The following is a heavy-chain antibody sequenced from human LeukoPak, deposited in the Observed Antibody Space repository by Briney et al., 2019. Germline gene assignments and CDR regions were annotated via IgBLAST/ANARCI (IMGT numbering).Heavy chain of an antibody. D-gene: IGHD1-1*01. CDR2: IYYTGTA. CDR1: GGSISSTNW. Sequence: SGTLSLTCAVSGGSISSTNWWSWVRQSPGKGLEWIGEIYYTGTANYNASLKSRVSMSVDKSKNQFSLKLTSVTAADTAVYYCARGNWSFDYWGQGTLVTVSS. J-gene: IGHJ4*02. V-gene: IGHV4-4*02. CDR3: ARGNWSFDY.